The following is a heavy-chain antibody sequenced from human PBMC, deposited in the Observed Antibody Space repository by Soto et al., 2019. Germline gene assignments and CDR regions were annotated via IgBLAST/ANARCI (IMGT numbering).Heavy chain of an antibody. CDR3: AREGTYYYGSGSYSWFDP. D-gene: IGHD3-10*01. J-gene: IGHJ5*02. Sequence: SETLSITCAVYGGTFSGYYWSWIRQPPGKGLEWIGEINHSGSTNYNPSLKSRVTISVDTSKNQFSLKLSSVTAADTAVYYCAREGTYYYGSGSYSWFDPWGQG. V-gene: IGHV4-34*01. CDR2: INHSGST. CDR1: GGTFSGYY.